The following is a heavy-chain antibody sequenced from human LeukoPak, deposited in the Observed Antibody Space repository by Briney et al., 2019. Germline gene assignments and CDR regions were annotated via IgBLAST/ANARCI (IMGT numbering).Heavy chain of an antibody. J-gene: IGHJ6*04. CDR1: GGTFSSYA. D-gene: IGHD1-1*01. V-gene: IGHV1-69*06. Sequence: SVKVSCKASGGTFSSYAIIWVRQAPGQGLEWMRGIIPIFGTANYAQKFQGRVTITADKSTSTAYMELSSLRSEDTAVYYCARAEVLYNWNDVPYGMDVWGKGTTVTVSS. CDR2: IIPIFGTA. CDR3: ARAEVLYNWNDVPYGMDV.